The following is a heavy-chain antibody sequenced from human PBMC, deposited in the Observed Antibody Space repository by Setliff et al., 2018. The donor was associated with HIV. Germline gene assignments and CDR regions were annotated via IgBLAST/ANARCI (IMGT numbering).Heavy chain of an antibody. V-gene: IGHV4-31*03. CDR3: AREGLYGDPFDY. CDR1: GGSISSGVSY. D-gene: IGHD4-17*01. J-gene: IGHJ4*02. Sequence: SETLSLTCTVSGGSISSGVSYWSWIRQLPGKGLEWIGYIYYSGSTYYNPSLKSRLTISVDTSKNQFSLKLSSVTAADTAVYYCAREGLYGDPFDYWGQGTLVTVSS. CDR2: IYYSGST.